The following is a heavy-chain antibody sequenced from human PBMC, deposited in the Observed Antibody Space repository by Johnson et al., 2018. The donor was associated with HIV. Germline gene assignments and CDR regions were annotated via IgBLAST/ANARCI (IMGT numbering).Heavy chain of an antibody. J-gene: IGHJ3*02. CDR1: GFTFSSYG. CDR3: AKGEQLVMSRKGQDAFDI. Sequence: QMQLVESGGGAVQPGRSLRLSCAASGFTFSSYGMHWVRQAPGKGLEWVAIISYDGSKKCYTDSVKGRFSISRDNSKNTLYLQMNSLRVEDTAVYYCAKGEQLVMSRKGQDAFDIWGQGTMVTVSS. V-gene: IGHV3-30*19. CDR2: ISYDGSKK. D-gene: IGHD6-6*01.